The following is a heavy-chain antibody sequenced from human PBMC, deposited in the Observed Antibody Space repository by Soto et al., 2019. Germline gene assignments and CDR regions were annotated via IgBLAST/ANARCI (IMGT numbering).Heavy chain of an antibody. Sequence: EVQLLESGGGLLQPGGSLRLSCAASGFTFASYTLNWVRQAPGKGLEWVSAISGNGVHTYYADSVKGRFTVSRDNSKNTLHMQMNSLRADDTAVYFCGKVLRGGSHVGAFDYWGQGTLVTDSS. V-gene: IGHV3-23*01. J-gene: IGHJ4*02. D-gene: IGHD1-26*01. CDR1: GFTFASYT. CDR2: ISGNGVHT. CDR3: GKVLRGGSHVGAFDY.